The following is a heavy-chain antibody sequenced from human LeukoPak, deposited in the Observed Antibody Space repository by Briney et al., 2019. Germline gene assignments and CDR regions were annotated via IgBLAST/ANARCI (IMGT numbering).Heavy chain of an antibody. V-gene: IGHV3-21*01. CDR3: ARADCSGSTCYLRRSWFDP. Sequence: GGSLRLSCAASGFTFSSFDMNWVRQAPGKGLEWVSSISTSSRYIYYRDSVKGRFTISRDDDKTSLYLQMNSLRVEDTAVYYCARADCSGSTCYLRRSWFDPWGQGTLVTVSS. CDR2: ISTSSRYI. D-gene: IGHD2-2*01. CDR1: GFTFSSFD. J-gene: IGHJ5*02.